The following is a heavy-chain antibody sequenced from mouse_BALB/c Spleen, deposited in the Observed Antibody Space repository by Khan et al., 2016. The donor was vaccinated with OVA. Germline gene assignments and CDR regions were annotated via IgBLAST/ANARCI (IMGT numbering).Heavy chain of an antibody. D-gene: IGHD2-14*01. CDR2: ISSTGGT. V-gene: IGHV3-2*02. CDR3: ARSLYSSYGYALDC. Sequence: EVQLQESGPGLVKPSQSLSLTCTVTGYSITSDYAWNWIRQFPGNKLEWMGYISSTGGTSYNPSLKSRISITRDTSKNKFFLQLKSVTAEDTATYYCARSLYSSYGYALDCWGRGTLVTGSS. CDR1: GYSITSDYA. J-gene: IGHJ4*01.